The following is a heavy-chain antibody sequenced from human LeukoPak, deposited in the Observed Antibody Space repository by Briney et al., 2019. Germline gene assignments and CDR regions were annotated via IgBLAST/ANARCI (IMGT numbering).Heavy chain of an antibody. Sequence: GGSLRLSCAASGFTFSSYAMHWVRQAPGKGLQWLALTSDDGSAKYYADSVKGRFTISRDNSQNTLYLQMNSLRAEETAMYYCARAPGGFHGDYSPIGYWGQGTLVTVSS. J-gene: IGHJ4*02. CDR3: ARAPGGFHGDYSPIGY. D-gene: IGHD4-17*01. CDR1: GFTFSSYA. CDR2: TSDDGSAK. V-gene: IGHV3-30-3*01.